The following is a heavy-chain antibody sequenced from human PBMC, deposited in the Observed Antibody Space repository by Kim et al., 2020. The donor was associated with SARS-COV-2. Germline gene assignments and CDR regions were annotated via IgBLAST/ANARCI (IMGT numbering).Heavy chain of an antibody. CDR1: GFTFSSYS. V-gene: IGHV3-21*01. Sequence: GGSLRLSCAASGFTFSSYSMNWVRQAPGKGLEWVSSISSSSRYIYYADSVKGRFTISRDNAKNSLYLQMNSLRAEDTAVYYCARDWRLRLGELSLYRHDAFDIWGQGTMVTVSS. J-gene: IGHJ3*02. CDR2: ISSSSRYI. CDR3: ARDWRLRLGELSLYRHDAFDI. D-gene: IGHD3-16*02.